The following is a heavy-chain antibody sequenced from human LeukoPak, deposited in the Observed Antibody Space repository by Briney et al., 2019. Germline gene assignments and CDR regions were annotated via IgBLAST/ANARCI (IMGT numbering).Heavy chain of an antibody. CDR3: ARQTYYYGSGTFYYFDY. CDR1: GGSFSGYY. V-gene: IGHV4-34*01. D-gene: IGHD3-10*01. J-gene: IGHJ4*02. CDR2: INHSGST. Sequence: SPSETLSLTCAVYGGSFSGYYWSWIRQPPGKGLEWIGEINHSGSTNYNPPLKSRVTISVDRSMNQFSLKLSSVTAADTAVYYCARQTYYYGSGTFYYFDYWGQGALVIVSS.